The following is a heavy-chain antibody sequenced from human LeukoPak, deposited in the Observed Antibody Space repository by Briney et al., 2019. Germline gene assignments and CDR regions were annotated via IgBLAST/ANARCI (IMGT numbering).Heavy chain of an antibody. CDR3: ARDPSSSYPDY. Sequence: PGGSLRLSCAASGFTFSSCGMHWVRQAPGKGLEWVAVIWYDGSNKYYADSVKGRFTISRDNSKNTLYLQMNSLRAEDTAVYYCARDPSSSYPDYWGQGTLVTVSS. CDR1: GFTFSSCG. V-gene: IGHV3-33*01. J-gene: IGHJ4*02. D-gene: IGHD6-13*01. CDR2: IWYDGSNK.